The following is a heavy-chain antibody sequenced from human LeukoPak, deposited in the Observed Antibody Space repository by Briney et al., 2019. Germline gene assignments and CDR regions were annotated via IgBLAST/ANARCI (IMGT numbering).Heavy chain of an antibody. Sequence: QTGGSLRLSCAASRFTFGNHPMSWVRQAPGKVLEWVAAISPSGDTTYYADSVRGRFTISRDNSRNTLYLQMSSLGVEDTAIYYCAMQATGSYSPFDFWGRGSLVTVSS. J-gene: IGHJ4*02. CDR2: ISPSGDTT. CDR3: AMQATGSYSPFDF. V-gene: IGHV3-23*01. CDR1: RFTFGNHP. D-gene: IGHD3-10*01.